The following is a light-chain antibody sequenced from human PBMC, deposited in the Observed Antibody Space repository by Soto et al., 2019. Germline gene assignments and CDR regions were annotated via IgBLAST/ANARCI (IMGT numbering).Light chain of an antibody. V-gene: IGKV3-20*01. CDR3: QQYAWPPLT. CDR2: DAS. Sequence: EIVLTQSPGTLSLSPGERATLSCRASQSVERVYLAGYQQKPGQAPRLLIYDASMRATGVPDRFSGSGSATDFTFTISRLEPEDFALYYCQQYAWPPLTFGGGTKVEI. J-gene: IGKJ4*01. CDR1: QSVERVY.